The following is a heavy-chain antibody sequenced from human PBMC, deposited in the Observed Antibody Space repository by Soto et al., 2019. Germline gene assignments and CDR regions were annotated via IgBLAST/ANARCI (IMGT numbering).Heavy chain of an antibody. CDR2: ISGSGGST. V-gene: IGHV3-23*01. J-gene: IGHJ4*02. CDR1: GFTFSSYS. Sequence: PGGSLRLSCAASGFTFSSYSMNWVRQAPGKGLEWVSGISGSGGSTYYADSVKGRFTISRDNSKNTLYLQMNSLRAEDTAVYDCAQAGTYSPLYYFDSWGQGALVTVSS. CDR3: AQAGTYSPLYYFDS. D-gene: IGHD3-10*01.